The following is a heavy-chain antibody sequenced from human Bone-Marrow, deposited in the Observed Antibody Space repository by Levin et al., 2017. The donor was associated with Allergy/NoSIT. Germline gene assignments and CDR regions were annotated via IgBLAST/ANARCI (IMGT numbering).Heavy chain of an antibody. Sequence: GESLKISCEASGFDFSKFGIHWVRQAPGKGPEWVASISFDGVNKYYAASVKGRFTISRDNSKSTAYLQMDSLRTDDAALFYCAKDRGSGSYYKQGYYFEHRGQGTPVAVSS. V-gene: IGHV3-30*18. J-gene: IGHJ4*02. D-gene: IGHD3-10*01. CDR2: ISFDGVNK. CDR3: AKDRGSGSYYKQGYYFEH. CDR1: GFDFSKFG.